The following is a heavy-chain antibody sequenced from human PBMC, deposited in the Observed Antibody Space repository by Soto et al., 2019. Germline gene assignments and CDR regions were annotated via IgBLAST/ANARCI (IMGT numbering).Heavy chain of an antibody. Sequence: SETLSLTCTVSGGSVSSGSYYWSWIRQPPGKGLEWIGYIYFSGSTNYNPSLKSRVTISVDTSKNQFSLKLSSVTAADTAVYYCARVWFGELLLDYWGQGTLVTVSS. V-gene: IGHV4-61*01. CDR2: IYFSGST. CDR1: GGSVSSGSYY. D-gene: IGHD3-10*01. CDR3: ARVWFGELLLDY. J-gene: IGHJ4*02.